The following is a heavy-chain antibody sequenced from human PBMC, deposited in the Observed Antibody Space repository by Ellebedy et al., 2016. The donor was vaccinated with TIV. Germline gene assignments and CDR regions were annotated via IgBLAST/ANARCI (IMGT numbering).Heavy chain of an antibody. V-gene: IGHV3-15*01. CDR1: GSTFSNAW. J-gene: IGHJ4*02. CDR2: VKNKKDGGTT. D-gene: IGHD3/OR15-3a*01. Sequence: GESLKISCTGSGSTFSNAWINWVRQAPGKGLEWVGRVKNKKDGGTTDYAAPVKGRITISRDDSANTVYLQMNSLKTEDTAVYYCDTEGTWTFDYWGQGTLVTVSS. CDR3: DTEGTWTFDY.